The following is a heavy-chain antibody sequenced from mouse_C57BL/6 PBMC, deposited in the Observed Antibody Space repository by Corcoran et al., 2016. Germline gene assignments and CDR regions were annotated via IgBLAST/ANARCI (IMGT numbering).Heavy chain of an antibody. CDR3: ARTGERDYYSMDY. Sequence: EVQLQQSGPELVKPGASVKIPCKASGYTFTDYNMDWVKQSHGKSLEWIGDINPNNGGTIYNQKFKGKATLTVYKSSSTAYMELRSLTCEDTAVYYCARTGERDYYSMDYWGQGTSVTVSS. V-gene: IGHV1-18*01. CDR1: GYTFTDYN. J-gene: IGHJ4*01. CDR2: INPNNGGT.